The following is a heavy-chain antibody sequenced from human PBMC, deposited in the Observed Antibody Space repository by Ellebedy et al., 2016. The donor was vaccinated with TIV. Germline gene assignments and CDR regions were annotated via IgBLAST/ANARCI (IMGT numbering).Heavy chain of an antibody. Sequence: GESLKISXVASGITFSSNSMNWVRQAPGKGLEWVASISSSSSIIYYADSVKGRFTVSRDNANNLLYLQMTSLRAEDTAVYYCARVDTSMTARNWYFDLWGRGTLVTVSS. CDR2: ISSSSSII. CDR1: GITFSSNS. J-gene: IGHJ2*01. D-gene: IGHD5-18*01. CDR3: ARVDTSMTARNWYFDL. V-gene: IGHV3-21*01.